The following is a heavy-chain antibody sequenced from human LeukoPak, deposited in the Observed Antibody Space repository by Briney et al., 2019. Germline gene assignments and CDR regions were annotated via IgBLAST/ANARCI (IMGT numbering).Heavy chain of an antibody. V-gene: IGHV4-39*01. J-gene: IGHJ3*02. CDR2: ISYSGST. D-gene: IGHD7-27*01. Sequence: SETLSLTCTVSGGSVSSGSYYWGWIRQPPGKGLEWIGSISYSGSTYYNPSLKSRVTISVDTSKNQFSLKLSSVTAADTAVYSSARASWGFSAFDIWGQGTMVTVSS. CDR3: ARASWGFSAFDI. CDR1: GGSVSSGSYY.